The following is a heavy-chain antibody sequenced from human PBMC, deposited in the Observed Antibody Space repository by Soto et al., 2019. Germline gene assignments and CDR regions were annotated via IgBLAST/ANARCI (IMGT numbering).Heavy chain of an antibody. CDR2: INPSGGST. CDR1: GYTFTSYY. J-gene: IGHJ6*02. CDR3: ANTQLQGYCSSTSCYHYGMDV. D-gene: IGHD2-2*01. V-gene: IGHV1-46*01. Sequence: ASVKVSCKASGYTFTSYYMHWVRQAPGQGLEWMGIINPSGGSTSCAQKFQGRVTMTRDTSTSTVYMELSSLRSEDTAVYYCANTQLQGYCSSTSCYHYGMDVWGQGTTVTVSS.